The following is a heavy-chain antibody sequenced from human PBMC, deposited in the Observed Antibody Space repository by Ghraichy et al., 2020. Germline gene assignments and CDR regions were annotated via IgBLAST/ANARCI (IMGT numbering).Heavy chain of an antibody. D-gene: IGHD3-22*01. CDR3: ARAPYDDDGFYDDGFDI. CDR2: IYHSGTT. V-gene: IGHV4-30-2*01. Sequence: TLSLTCAVSGGSINSGSFSWNWIRQPPGRGLEWIGYIYHSGTTYYNASLKSRVTISLDDSKNQFSLRLNSVTAADTAVYYCARAPYDDDGFYDDGFDIWGQGTMFTVSS. J-gene: IGHJ3*02. CDR1: GGSINSGSFS.